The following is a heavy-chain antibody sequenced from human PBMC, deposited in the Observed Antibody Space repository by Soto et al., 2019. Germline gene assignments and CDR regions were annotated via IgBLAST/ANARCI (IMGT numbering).Heavy chain of an antibody. CDR1: GGSISSDSYY. V-gene: IGHV4-39*07. J-gene: IGHJ3*02. CDR2: ISYSGST. CDR3: ARKNGVLDAFDI. Sequence: PSETLSLTCTVSGGSISSDSYYWGWIRQSPEKGLEWIASISYSGSTYYNPTLKSRLIMSVDTSKNQFSLKLSSVTAVDTAVYYCARKNGVLDAFDIWGQGTMVTVSS. D-gene: IGHD4-17*01.